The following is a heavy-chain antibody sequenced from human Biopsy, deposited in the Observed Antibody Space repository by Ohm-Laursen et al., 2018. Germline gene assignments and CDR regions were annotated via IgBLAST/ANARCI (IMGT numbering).Heavy chain of an antibody. CDR2: ISASGNHI. V-gene: IGHV3-21*01. CDR1: GFTFSGFS. CDR3: ARLNSGTYDASDL. D-gene: IGHD1-26*01. Sequence: GSLRLSCTASGFTFSGFSMNWVRQAPGKGLAWVSSISASGNHIYYTDSVKGRFTISRDNAQNSLYLHMNSLRAEDTAVYYCARLNSGTYDASDLWGQGTMVIVSS. J-gene: IGHJ3*01.